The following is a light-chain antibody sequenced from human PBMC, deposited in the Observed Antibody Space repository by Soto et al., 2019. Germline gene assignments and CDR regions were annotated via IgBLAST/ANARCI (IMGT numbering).Light chain of an antibody. J-gene: IGKJ4*01. V-gene: IGKV1-9*01. CDR2: AAS. CDR1: QDISSL. Sequence: DIQLTQCPSFLSASIGDRVTITCRASQDISSLLAWYQQKPGRAPKLLIYAASTLHSGVPSRFSGSGSGTEFTLTISSLQPEDFATYSCQQVNTYPLSFGGGTKVEI. CDR3: QQVNTYPLS.